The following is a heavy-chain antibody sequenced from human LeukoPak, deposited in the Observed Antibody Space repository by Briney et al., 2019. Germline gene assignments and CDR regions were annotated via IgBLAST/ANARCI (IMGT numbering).Heavy chain of an antibody. D-gene: IGHD6-13*01. V-gene: IGHV3-48*01. CDR2: ITSSNSNI. J-gene: IGHJ4*02. CDR1: GFTFSDYS. Sequence: GGSLRLSCAASGFTFSDYSMDWVRQAPGKGLEWVSYITSSNSNIQYADSVKGRFTISRDNAENSLYLQMNNLKAEDTAVYYCARDMSSRSWHAFDYWGQGILVTVSS. CDR3: ARDMSSRSWHAFDY.